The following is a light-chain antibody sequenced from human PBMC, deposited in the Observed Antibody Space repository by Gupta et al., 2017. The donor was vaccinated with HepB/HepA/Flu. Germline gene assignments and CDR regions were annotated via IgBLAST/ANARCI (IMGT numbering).Light chain of an antibody. J-gene: IGLJ3*02. CDR2: LEGSGSY. CDR3: ETWDSKTRV. CDR1: SGHSSYI. Sequence: QPVLTQSSSASASLGSSVKLTCTLSSGHSSYIIAWHQQQPGKAPRYLMKLEGSGSYNKGSGVPDRFSGSSSGADRYLTISYLQSEDEADYYCETWDSKTRVFGGWTKLTVL. V-gene: IGLV4-60*03.